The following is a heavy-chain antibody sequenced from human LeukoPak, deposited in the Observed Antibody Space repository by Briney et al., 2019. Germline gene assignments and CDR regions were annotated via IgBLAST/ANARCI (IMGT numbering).Heavy chain of an antibody. D-gene: IGHD6-19*01. V-gene: IGHV4-59*01. CDR2: NYYSGST. J-gene: IGHJ4*02. Sequence: SETLSLTCTVSGDSISSYYWSWIRQPPGKELEWIGYNYYSGSTNYNPSLKSRVTISVDTSKNQFSLKLSSVTAADTAVYYCARAVAGGILDYWGQGTLVTVSS. CDR3: ARAVAGGILDY. CDR1: GDSISSYY.